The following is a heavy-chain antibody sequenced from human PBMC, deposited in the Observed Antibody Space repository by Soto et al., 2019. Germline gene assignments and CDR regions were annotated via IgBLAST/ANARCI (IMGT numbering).Heavy chain of an antibody. J-gene: IGHJ4*02. CDR2: INSDGSST. V-gene: IGHV3-74*03. CDR3: ARVETCSSTSCYSVFDY. D-gene: IGHD2-2*01. CDR1: GFTFSSYW. Sequence: EVQLVESGGGLVQPGGSPRLSCAASGFTFSSYWMHWVRQAPGKGLVWVSRINSDGSSTTYADSVKGRFTISRDHAKNTLYLQMNSLRAEDTAVYYCARVETCSSTSCYSVFDYWGQGTLVTVSS.